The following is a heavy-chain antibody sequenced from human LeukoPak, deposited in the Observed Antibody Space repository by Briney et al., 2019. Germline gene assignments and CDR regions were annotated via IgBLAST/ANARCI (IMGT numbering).Heavy chain of an antibody. D-gene: IGHD2-15*01. CDR3: ARHHCSGGSCYSVFGYYYYGLDV. J-gene: IGHJ6*02. V-gene: IGHV5-51*01. CDR1: GSIFTNYW. CDR2: IYPGDSDT. Sequence: KTGESLQISCKGSGSIFTNYWIAWVRQLPGKGLEWMGIIYPGDSDTRYSPSFQGQVTVSADKSISTAYLQWSSLKASDTAMYYCARHHCSGGSCYSVFGYYYYGLDVWGQGTTVTVSS.